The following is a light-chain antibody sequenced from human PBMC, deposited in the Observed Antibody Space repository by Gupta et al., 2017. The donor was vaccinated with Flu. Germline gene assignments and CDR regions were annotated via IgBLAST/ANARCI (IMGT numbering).Light chain of an antibody. CDR1: TIGSKT. CDR2: DDS. J-gene: IGLJ2*01. Sequence: SYVLTQPPSVSVAPGKTARITCGGNTIGSKTVHWYQQKPGQAPGLVVYDDSDRPSGIPERLSGSNSGNTATLTISRVEDGDEADYYCQVWDSSSEHQVFGGGTKLTVL. V-gene: IGLV3-21*03. CDR3: QVWDSSSEHQV.